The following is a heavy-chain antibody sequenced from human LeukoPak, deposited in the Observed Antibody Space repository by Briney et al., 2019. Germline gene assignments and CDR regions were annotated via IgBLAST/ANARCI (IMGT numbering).Heavy chain of an antibody. CDR1: GYSISSGYY. J-gene: IGHJ4*02. V-gene: IGHV4-38-2*02. CDR3: ARAPVRDYYDSSGYPINALDY. D-gene: IGHD3-22*01. CDR2: IYHSGST. Sequence: SETLSLTCTVSGYSISSGYYWGWIRQPPGKGLEWIGSIYHSGSTYYNPSLKSRVTISVDTSKNQFSLKLSSVTAADTAVYYCARAPVRDYYDSSGYPINALDYWGQGTLVTVSS.